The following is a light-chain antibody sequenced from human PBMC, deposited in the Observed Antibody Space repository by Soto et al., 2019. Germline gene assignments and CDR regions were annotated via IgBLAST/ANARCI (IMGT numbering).Light chain of an antibody. J-gene: IGKJ1*01. CDR1: QSLSGW. Sequence: DMQMTRSPSTLSGWVIDKVTSTVLASQSLSGWLAWHQQKPGKAPKLLIYDASSLESGVPSRFSGSGSGTDFTLTISSLQPDDFATYYCQQYNSYSRTFGQGTKVDIK. CDR2: DAS. CDR3: QQYNSYSRT. V-gene: IGKV1-5*01.